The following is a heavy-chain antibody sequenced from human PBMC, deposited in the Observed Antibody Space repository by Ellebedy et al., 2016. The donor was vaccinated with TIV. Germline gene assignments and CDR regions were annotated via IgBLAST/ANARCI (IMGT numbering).Heavy chain of an antibody. Sequence: SETLSLTCTVSGGSISDYYWTWIRQPPGKGLEWIGYVYYSGSTNYNPSLKSRVTISADPSKSQIALRLNSVTAADTAVYYCARVSSGAMDAWGQGTTVTVSS. CDR3: ARVSSGAMDA. CDR2: VYYSGST. J-gene: IGHJ6*02. D-gene: IGHD3-10*01. CDR1: GGSISDYY. V-gene: IGHV4-59*12.